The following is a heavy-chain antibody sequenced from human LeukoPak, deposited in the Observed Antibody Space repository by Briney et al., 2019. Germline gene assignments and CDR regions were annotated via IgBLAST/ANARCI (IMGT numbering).Heavy chain of an antibody. CDR2: IIPIFGTA. CDR3: ARDPTLGILTGYYSRWFDP. CDR1: GGTFSSYA. Sequence: SVKVSCKASGGTFSSYAISWVRQAPGQGLEWMGGIIPIFGTANYAQKFQGRVTITADESTSTAYMELSSLRSEDTAVYYCARDPTLGILTGYYSRWFDPWGQGTLVTVSS. D-gene: IGHD3-9*01. V-gene: IGHV1-69*01. J-gene: IGHJ5*02.